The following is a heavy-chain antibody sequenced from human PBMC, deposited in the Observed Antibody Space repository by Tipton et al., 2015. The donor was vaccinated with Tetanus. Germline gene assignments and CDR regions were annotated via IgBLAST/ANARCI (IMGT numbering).Heavy chain of an antibody. J-gene: IGHJ5*02. V-gene: IGHV4-34*01. CDR1: GVSVRSYY. CDR3: ARGVPYSTTMGSDWFDP. CDR2: VIYGGTS. Sequence: TLSLTCTVSGVSVRSYYWSWIRQSPDKGLEWLGGVIYGGTSYYNPSLNSRVKISLDTSMNQVSLTLTSVTAADTALYYCARGVPYSTTMGSDWFDPWGQGTLVTVSS. D-gene: IGHD2-2*01.